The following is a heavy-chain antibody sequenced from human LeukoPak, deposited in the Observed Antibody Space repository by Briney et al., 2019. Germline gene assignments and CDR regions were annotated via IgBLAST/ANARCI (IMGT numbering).Heavy chain of an antibody. D-gene: IGHD6-6*01. CDR1: GGSISSYY. Sequence: SETLSLTCTVSGGSISSYYWSWIRRPPGKGLEWIGYIYYSGSTNYNPSLKSRVTISVGTSKNQFSLKLSSVTAADTAVYYCARGGWQLVPFDYWGQGTLVTVSS. J-gene: IGHJ4*02. V-gene: IGHV4-59*01. CDR3: ARGGWQLVPFDY. CDR2: IYYSGST.